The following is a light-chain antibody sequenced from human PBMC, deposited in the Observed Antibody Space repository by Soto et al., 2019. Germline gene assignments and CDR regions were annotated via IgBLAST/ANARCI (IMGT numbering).Light chain of an antibody. J-gene: IGKJ1*01. CDR3: HQYGSSPT. CDR2: GAS. V-gene: IGKV3-20*01. CDR1: QSISSSY. Sequence: ENVLTQSPCALSLSPGERATLSCRASQSISSSYLAWYQQKPGQAPRLLIYGASSRATGIPDRFSGSGSGTDFTLTISRLEPEDFAVYYCHQYGSSPTFGQGTKVDIK.